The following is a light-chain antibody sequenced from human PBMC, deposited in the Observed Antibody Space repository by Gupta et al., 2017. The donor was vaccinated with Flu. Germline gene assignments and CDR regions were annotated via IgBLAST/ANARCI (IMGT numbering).Light chain of an antibody. V-gene: IGLV3-25*02. J-gene: IGLJ3*02. Sequence: SYELTQPPSVSVSPGQTARITCSGDALPKQYAYWYQQKPGQAPVLVIYKDSERPSGILERFSGSSSGTTVTLTISGVQAEEEADDYCQSADSSGTSWVFGGGTKLTVL. CDR1: ALPKQY. CDR2: KDS. CDR3: QSADSSGTSWV.